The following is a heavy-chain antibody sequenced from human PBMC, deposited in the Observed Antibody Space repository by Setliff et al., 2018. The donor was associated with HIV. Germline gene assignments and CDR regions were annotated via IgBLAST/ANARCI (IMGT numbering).Heavy chain of an antibody. Sequence: PGGSLRLSCAASGFTFNRYGMSWVRQAPGKGLEWLSYISYGGRTIYYADSVKGRFTISRDNAENSLFLQMDSLRAEDTAVYYCATDIVATLDYWGQGTLVTVSS. CDR3: ATDIVATLDY. CDR1: GFTFNRYG. CDR2: ISYGGRTI. D-gene: IGHD5-12*01. V-gene: IGHV3-48*04. J-gene: IGHJ4*02.